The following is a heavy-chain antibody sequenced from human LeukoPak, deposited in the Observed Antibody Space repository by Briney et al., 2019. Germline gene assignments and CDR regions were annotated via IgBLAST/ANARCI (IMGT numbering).Heavy chain of an antibody. J-gene: IGHJ4*02. D-gene: IGHD5-18*01. CDR3: AKDLGYSYAGGYFDY. V-gene: IGHV3-30*18. CDR1: GFTFSSYG. CDR2: ISYDGSNK. Sequence: GRSLRLSCAASGFTFSSYGMHWVRQAPGKGLEWVAVISYDGSNKYYADSVKGRFTISRDNSKNTLYLQMNSLRAEDTAVYYCAKDLGYSYAGGYFDYWGQGTLVTVSS.